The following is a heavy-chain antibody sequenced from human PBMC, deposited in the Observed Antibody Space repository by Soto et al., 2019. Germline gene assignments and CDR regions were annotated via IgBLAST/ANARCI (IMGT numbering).Heavy chain of an antibody. Sequence: GGSLRLSCAASGFTFSSYDMHWVRQATGKGLEWVSAIGTAGDTYYPGSVKGRFTISRENAKNSLYLQMNSLRAGDTAVYYCARGNREYSSSYYYYGMDVWGQGTTVTVSS. CDR2: IGTAGDT. V-gene: IGHV3-13*01. CDR3: ARGNREYSSSYYYYGMDV. CDR1: GFTFSSYD. J-gene: IGHJ6*02. D-gene: IGHD6-6*01.